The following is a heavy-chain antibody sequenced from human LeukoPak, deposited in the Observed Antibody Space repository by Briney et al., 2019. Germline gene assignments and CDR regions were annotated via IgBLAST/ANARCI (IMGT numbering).Heavy chain of an antibody. Sequence: ASVKVSCKASGYTFTSYYMHWVRQAPGQGLEWMGIINPSGGSTSYAQKFQGRVTMTRDTSTSTAYMELSSLRSEDTAVYYCARSGDSSGYPVYYYMDVWGKGTTVTVSS. V-gene: IGHV1-46*03. CDR3: ARSGDSSGYPVYYYMDV. D-gene: IGHD3-22*01. CDR1: GYTFTSYY. J-gene: IGHJ6*03. CDR2: INPSGGST.